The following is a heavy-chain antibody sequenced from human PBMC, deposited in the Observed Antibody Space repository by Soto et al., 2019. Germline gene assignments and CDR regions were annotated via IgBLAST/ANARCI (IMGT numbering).Heavy chain of an antibody. J-gene: IGHJ4*02. CDR1: GFTFTRYS. CDR2: ISSTTNYI. CDR3: VPFHFDGLDY. Sequence: PGGSLRLSCAASGFTFTRYSMNWVRQAPGKGLEWVSSISSTTNYIYYADSMKGRFTVSRDNAKNSVYLEMNSLSAEDTAVYYCVPFHFDGLDYWGQGTVVTVSS. D-gene: IGHD2-8*01. V-gene: IGHV3-21*01.